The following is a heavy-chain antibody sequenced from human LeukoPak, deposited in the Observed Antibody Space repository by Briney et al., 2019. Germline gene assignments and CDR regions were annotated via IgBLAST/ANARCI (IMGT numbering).Heavy chain of an antibody. J-gene: IGHJ4*02. Sequence: GASVKVSCKASGYTFTGYYMHWVRQAPGQGLEWMGRINPNSGGTNYAQKFQGRVTMTRDTSISTAYMELSRLRSDGTAVYYCARESSYGYHYFDYWGQGTLVTVSS. CDR1: GYTFTGYY. D-gene: IGHD5-18*01. CDR2: INPNSGGT. CDR3: ARESSYGYHYFDY. V-gene: IGHV1-2*06.